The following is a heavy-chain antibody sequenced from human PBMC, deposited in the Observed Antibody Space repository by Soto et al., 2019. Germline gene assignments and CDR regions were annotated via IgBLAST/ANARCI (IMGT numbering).Heavy chain of an antibody. J-gene: IGHJ5*02. D-gene: IGHD6-13*01. V-gene: IGHV4-34*01. CDR1: GGSFSGYY. CDR2: INHSGST. Sequence: PSETLSLTCAVYGGSFSGYYWSWIRQPPGKGLEWIGEINHSGSTNYNPSLKSRVTISVDTSKNQFSLKLSSVTAADTAVYYCARVHLLRRYSSSWSNWFDPWGQGTLVTVSS. CDR3: ARVHLLRRYSSSWSNWFDP.